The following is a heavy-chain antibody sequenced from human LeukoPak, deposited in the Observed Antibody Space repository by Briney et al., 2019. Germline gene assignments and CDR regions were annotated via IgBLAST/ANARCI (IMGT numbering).Heavy chain of an antibody. Sequence: GGTLRLSCAASGFTFSSYAMHWVRQAPAKGLEWVAVISYDGSNKYYADSVKGRFTISRDNSKNTLYLQMNSLRAEDTAVYYCARSETTVTFFDYWGQGTLVTVSS. CDR3: ARSETTVTFFDY. CDR1: GFTFSSYA. V-gene: IGHV3-30*04. CDR2: ISYDGSNK. D-gene: IGHD4-11*01. J-gene: IGHJ4*02.